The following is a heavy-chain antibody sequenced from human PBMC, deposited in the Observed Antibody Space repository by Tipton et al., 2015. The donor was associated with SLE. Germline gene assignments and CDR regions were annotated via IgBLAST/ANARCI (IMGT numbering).Heavy chain of an antibody. Sequence: SLRLSCAASGFTFSSYAMSWVRQAPGKGLEWVSVIYSGGSSTYYADSVKGRFTISRDNSKNTLYLQMNSLRAEDTAVYYCAKDPITGTTGYWGQGTLVTVSS. CDR2: IYSGGSST. J-gene: IGHJ4*02. V-gene: IGHV3-23*03. CDR1: GFTFSSYA. CDR3: AKDPITGTTGY. D-gene: IGHD1-7*01.